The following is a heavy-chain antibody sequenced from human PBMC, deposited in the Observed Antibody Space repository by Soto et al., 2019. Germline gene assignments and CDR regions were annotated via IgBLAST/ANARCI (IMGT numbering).Heavy chain of an antibody. CDR2: IYYDGSA. V-gene: IGHV4-39*01. Sequence: SATLPLTCTVSGGSISSSSYYWGWIRQPPGKGLEWIGSIYYDGSAYYNPSLKSRVTISVDTSKNQFSLKLTSVTAADTAVYYCARVGWYVWFDPWGQGTLVTVSS. CDR1: GGSISSSSYY. J-gene: IGHJ5*02. CDR3: ARVGWYVWFDP. D-gene: IGHD6-19*01.